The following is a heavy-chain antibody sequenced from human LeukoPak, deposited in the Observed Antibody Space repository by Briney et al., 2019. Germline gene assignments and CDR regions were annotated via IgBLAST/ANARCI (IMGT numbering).Heavy chain of an antibody. CDR2: ISAYSGDT. D-gene: IGHD3-10*01. J-gene: IGHJ6*02. CDR3: ARGELWVGESDYYYYGMDV. CDR1: AYTSTSYG. V-gene: IGHV1-18*01. Sequence: GASVKVSCKASAYTSTSYGISWVRQAPGQGLEWMGWISAYSGDTNYAQKLQGRVTMTTDTSTSTAYMELRSLRSDDTAVYYCARGELWVGESDYYYYGMDVWGQGTTVTVSS.